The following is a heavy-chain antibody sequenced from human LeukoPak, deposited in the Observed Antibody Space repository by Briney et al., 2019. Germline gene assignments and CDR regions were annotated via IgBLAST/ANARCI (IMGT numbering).Heavy chain of an antibody. J-gene: IGHJ4*02. V-gene: IGHV3-11*01. CDR2: ISNTGNTI. CDR1: GFTFSDYY. CDR3: AKDENYDSSGPYYFDY. D-gene: IGHD3-22*01. Sequence: GGSLRLSCAASGFTFSDYYMTWIRQAPGKGLAWVSYISNTGNTIYYADSVKGRFTISRDNSKNTLYLQMNSLRAEDTAVYYCAKDENYDSSGPYYFDYWGQGTLVTVSS.